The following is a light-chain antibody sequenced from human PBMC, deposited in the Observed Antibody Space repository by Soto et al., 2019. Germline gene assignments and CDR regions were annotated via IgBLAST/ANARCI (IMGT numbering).Light chain of an antibody. Sequence: EIVLTQSPGTLSLSPGERATLSCRASQSVSSSYLARYQQKPGQAPRLLIYGASSSATDIPDRFSGSGSGTDFTLTISRLEPEDFAVYYCQQYGSFFGQGTKLEIK. CDR1: QSVSSSY. V-gene: IGKV3-20*01. CDR3: QQYGSF. J-gene: IGKJ2*01. CDR2: GAS.